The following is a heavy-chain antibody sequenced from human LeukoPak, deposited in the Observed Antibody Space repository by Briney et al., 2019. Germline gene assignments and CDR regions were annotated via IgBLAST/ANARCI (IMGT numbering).Heavy chain of an antibody. J-gene: IGHJ4*02. D-gene: IGHD3-22*01. CDR1: GFTFSSFT. CDR2: ISSSSTYI. CDR3: GRDDGSGYHSAIDY. V-gene: IGHV3-21*01. Sequence: GGSLRLSCAAPGFTFSSFTMNWVRQAPGSGLEWVSSISSSSTYIYYADSVKGRFTISRDTAKNSLYLQMNSLRAEDTAVYYCGRDDGSGYHSAIDYWGQGTLVTVSS.